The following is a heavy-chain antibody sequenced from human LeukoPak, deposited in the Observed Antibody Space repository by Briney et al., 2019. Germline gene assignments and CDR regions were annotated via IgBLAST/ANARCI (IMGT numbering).Heavy chain of an antibody. V-gene: IGHV3-23*01. J-gene: IGHJ4*02. CDR2: ISASGAST. Sequence: PRGSLRVSCAASGFTFSSYLMSWVRQAPGKGLGWVWAISASGASTYYADSVKGRFTISTDKSKDTVSLQMNSLRAEDTAVYYCAKEGYYDSNGTNFDYWGRGSLVTVSS. CDR3: AKEGYYDSNGTNFDY. CDR1: GFTFSSYL. D-gene: IGHD3-22*01.